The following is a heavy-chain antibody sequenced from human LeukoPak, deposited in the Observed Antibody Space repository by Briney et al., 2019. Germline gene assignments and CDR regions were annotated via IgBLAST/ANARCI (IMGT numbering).Heavy chain of an antibody. CDR1: GFTFSNYW. CDR3: VRSAFHAGSGNYYDY. Sequence: GGSLRLPCAASGFTFSNYWIHWVRQAPGKGLVWVSRIDNAGSITTYADSVKGRFTISRDNAENTLYLQMNSLRVEDTAVYYCVRSAFHAGSGNYYDYWGQGTLVTVSS. D-gene: IGHD3-22*01. J-gene: IGHJ4*02. CDR2: IDNAGSIT. V-gene: IGHV3-74*03.